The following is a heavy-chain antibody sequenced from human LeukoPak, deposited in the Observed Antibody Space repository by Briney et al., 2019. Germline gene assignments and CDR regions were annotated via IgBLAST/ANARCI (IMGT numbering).Heavy chain of an antibody. Sequence: SETLSLTRTVSGGSISSHYWSWIRQPPGKGLEWIGYIYYSGSTNYNPSLKSRVTISVDTSKNQFSLKLSSVTAADTAVYYCARAPTATTDSSGYYVWFDPWGQGTLVTVSS. CDR2: IYYSGST. CDR1: GGSISSHY. CDR3: ARAPTATTDSSGYYVWFDP. J-gene: IGHJ5*02. V-gene: IGHV4-59*11. D-gene: IGHD3-22*01.